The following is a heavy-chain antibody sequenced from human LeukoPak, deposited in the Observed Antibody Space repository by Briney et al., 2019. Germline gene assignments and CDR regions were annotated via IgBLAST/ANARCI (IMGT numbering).Heavy chain of an antibody. V-gene: IGHV3-21*01. CDR1: GFTFSSYS. D-gene: IGHD2-2*02. CDR3: ARLGYCSSTSCYTSNWYFDL. Sequence: GGSLRLSCAASGFTFSSYSMNWVRQAPGKGLDWVSFISSSSSYIYYADSVKGRFTISRDNAKNSLYLQMNSLRAEDTAVYYCARLGYCSSTSCYTSNWYFDLWGRGTLVTVSS. CDR2: ISSSSSYI. J-gene: IGHJ2*01.